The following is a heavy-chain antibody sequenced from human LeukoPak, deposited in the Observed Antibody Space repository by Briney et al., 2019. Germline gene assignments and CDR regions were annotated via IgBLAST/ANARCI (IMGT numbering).Heavy chain of an antibody. J-gene: IGHJ4*02. CDR2: INHSGST. Sequence: KPSETLSLTCAVYGGSFSGYYWSWIRQPPGKGLEWIGEINHSGSTNYNPSLKSRVTISVDTSKNQFSLKLSSVTAADTAVCYCARVIPYDYVWGSYRAFDYWGQGTLVTVSS. CDR3: ARVIPYDYVWGSYRAFDY. D-gene: IGHD3-16*02. V-gene: IGHV4-34*01. CDR1: GGSFSGYY.